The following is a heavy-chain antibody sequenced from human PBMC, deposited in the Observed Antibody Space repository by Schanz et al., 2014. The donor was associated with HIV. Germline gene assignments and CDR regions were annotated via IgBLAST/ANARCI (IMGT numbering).Heavy chain of an antibody. D-gene: IGHD6-13*01. Sequence: EVQLLESGGDLVQPGGSLRLSCAASGFTFKNYGMSWVRQAPGKGLEWVSTIGGTNTHYAESVEDRFTVSRDNSKDTLFLQMNSLRVDDTAVYYCAKRGPAAWDYFDSWGQGTLVTVSS. V-gene: IGHV3-23*01. CDR3: AKRGPAAWDYFDS. J-gene: IGHJ4*02. CDR1: GFTFKNYG. CDR2: IGGTNT.